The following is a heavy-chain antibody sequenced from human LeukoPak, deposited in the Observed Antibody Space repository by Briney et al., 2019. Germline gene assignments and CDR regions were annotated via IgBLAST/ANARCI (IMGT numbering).Heavy chain of an antibody. V-gene: IGHV3-7*01. CDR1: GFKFNNHW. J-gene: IGHJ4*02. CDR2: IKEDGSKK. CDR3: VREDDSSSSFDY. D-gene: IGHD2-2*01. Sequence: GGSLRLSCEASGFKFNNHWMSWIRQAPGKGLEWVAKIKEDGSKKKYVDSVRGRFTISRDNAQMSLNLQMTSLRAEDTAVYYCVREDDSSSSFDYWGQGALVTVSS.